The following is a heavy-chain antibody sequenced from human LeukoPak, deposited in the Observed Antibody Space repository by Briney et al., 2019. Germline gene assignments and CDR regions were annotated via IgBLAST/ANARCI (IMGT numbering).Heavy chain of an antibody. V-gene: IGHV1-2*02. CDR1: GYTFTGYY. CDR2: INPNSGGT. J-gene: IGHJ4*02. D-gene: IGHD3-10*01. Sequence: ASVKVSCKASGYTFTGYYMHWVRQAPGQGLVWMGWINPNSGGTNYAQKFQGRVTMTRDTSISTAYMELSRLRSDDTAVYYCARRSSVNYYGSGSYPLYYFDYWGQGTLVTVSS. CDR3: ARRSSVNYYGSGSYPLYYFDY.